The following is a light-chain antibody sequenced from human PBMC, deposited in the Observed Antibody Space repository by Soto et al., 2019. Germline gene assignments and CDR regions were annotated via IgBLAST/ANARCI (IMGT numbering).Light chain of an antibody. CDR1: QSLVDTDGNTY. CDR3: MQGTHWPLT. CDR2: KVS. J-gene: IGKJ4*01. Sequence: DVVMTQSPLSLPVTLGQPASISCRSSQSLVDTDGNTYLNWFHQRPGQSPRRLIYKVSNRDSGVPDRFSGSGSGTDFTLKISRVEAEDVGVYYCMQGTHWPLTFGGGTKVEIK. V-gene: IGKV2-30*01.